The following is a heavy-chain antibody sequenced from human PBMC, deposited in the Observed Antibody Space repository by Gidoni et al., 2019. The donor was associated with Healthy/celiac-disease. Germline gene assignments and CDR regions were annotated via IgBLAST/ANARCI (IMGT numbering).Heavy chain of an antibody. CDR2: TRNRANSYTT. CDR1: GFTFSDHY. Sequence: EVQLVASGGGLVQPGGSLRLSCAASGFTFSDHYMDWVRQAPGKGLEWVGRTRNRANSYTTEYAASVKGRFTISRDDSKNALYLQMNSLKTEDTAVYYCARSTTGASGWFDPWGQGTLVTVSS. CDR3: ARSTTGASGWFDP. D-gene: IGHD4-17*01. V-gene: IGHV3-72*01. J-gene: IGHJ5*02.